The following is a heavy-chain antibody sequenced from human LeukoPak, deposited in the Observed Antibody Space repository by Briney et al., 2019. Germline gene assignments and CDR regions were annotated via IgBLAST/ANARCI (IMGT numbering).Heavy chain of an antibody. D-gene: IGHD6-19*01. CDR1: GDSVSSKNGA. V-gene: IGHV6-1*01. CDR2: TYYRSKWYA. Sequence: SQTLSLTCAISGDSVSSKNGAWNWIRQSPSRGLEWLGRTYYRSKWYADYAVSVQGRISINSDTSKNQFSLQLSSVTPEDTAVYYCARDVGTSGRYTFDLWGQGTLVTVSS. CDR3: ARDVGTSGRYTFDL. J-gene: IGHJ4*02.